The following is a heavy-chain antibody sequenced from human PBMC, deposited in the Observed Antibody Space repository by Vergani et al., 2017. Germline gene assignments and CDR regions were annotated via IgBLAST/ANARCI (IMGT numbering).Heavy chain of an antibody. CDR2: ISCNNDDE. CDR1: GFTFSHYS. Sequence: EVQMVESGGGLVKPWGSLRLSCVASGFTFSHYSMNWVRQAPGKGLEWVSSISCNNDDEYYSASVKGRFTISRDNAKNSLYLDRSSLRAEDTAVYYCVRDDRGSRTWGQGTLVAVSS. J-gene: IGHJ3*01. CDR3: VRDDRGSRT. D-gene: IGHD3-10*01. V-gene: IGHV3-21*01.